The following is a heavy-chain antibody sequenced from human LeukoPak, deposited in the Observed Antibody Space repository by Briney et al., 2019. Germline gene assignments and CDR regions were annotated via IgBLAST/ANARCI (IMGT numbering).Heavy chain of an antibody. CDR2: IYTSGST. J-gene: IGHJ4*02. CDR1: GGSISSYY. D-gene: IGHD6-13*01. CDR3: ARGGSAAGTFSYFDY. Sequence: SETLSLTCTVSGGSISSYYWSWIRQPAGKGLEWIGRIYTSGSTNYNPSLKSRVTMSVDTSKNQFSLKPSSVTAADTAVYYCARGGSAAGTFSYFDYWGQGTLVTVSS. V-gene: IGHV4-4*07.